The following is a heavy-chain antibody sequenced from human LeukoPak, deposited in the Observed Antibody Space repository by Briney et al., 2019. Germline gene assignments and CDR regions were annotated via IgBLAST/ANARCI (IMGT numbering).Heavy chain of an antibody. D-gene: IGHD2-15*01. V-gene: IGHV1-3*01. CDR1: GYTFTSYA. Sequence: ASVTVSFKASGYTFTSYAIHWVRQAPGQRREWMGWINAGNDNTKYSQKFQGRVTITRDTSASTAYMELSSLRSEDTAVYYCARDLGYCTGRTCYPNWFDPWGQGTQVTVSS. J-gene: IGHJ5*02. CDR3: ARDLGYCTGRTCYPNWFDP. CDR2: INAGNDNT.